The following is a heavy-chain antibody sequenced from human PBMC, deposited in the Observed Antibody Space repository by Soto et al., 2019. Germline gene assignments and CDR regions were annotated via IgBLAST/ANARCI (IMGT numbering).Heavy chain of an antibody. Sequence: QITLKESGPTLVKPTQTLTLTCTFSGFSLSTTGVGVGWIRQPPGKALEWLALIFWDDDKRYSPSLKSRLTITKDTAKNQVVLTMTNMDPVDTATYYCASSTGYRIFDCWGQGTLVAVSS. V-gene: IGHV2-5*02. CDR3: ASSTGYRIFDC. D-gene: IGHD3-9*01. CDR2: IFWDDDK. J-gene: IGHJ4*02. CDR1: GFSLSTTGVG.